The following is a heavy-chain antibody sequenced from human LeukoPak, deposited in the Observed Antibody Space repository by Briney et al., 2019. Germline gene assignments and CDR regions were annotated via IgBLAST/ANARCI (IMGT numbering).Heavy chain of an antibody. CDR2: INQHGGEK. J-gene: IGHJ4*02. Sequence: PGGSLRLSCAASGFTFSDYWMTWVRQAPGKGLEWVANINQHGGEKYYVDSVKGRFTISRDNAKNSLYLQMNSLRAEDTAVYYCASLGSVAATGEGFDYWGQGTLVTVSS. CDR1: GFTFSDYW. V-gene: IGHV3-7*01. CDR3: ASLGSVAATGEGFDY. D-gene: IGHD2-15*01.